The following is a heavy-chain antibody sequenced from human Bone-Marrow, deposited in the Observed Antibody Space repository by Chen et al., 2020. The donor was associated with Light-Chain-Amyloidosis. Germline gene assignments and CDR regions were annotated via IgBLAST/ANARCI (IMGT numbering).Heavy chain of an antibody. Sequence: EEQLVESGGGSVQPGGSLRLSCTASGLTFSSHWMHWVRQAPGKGLVWVSRINGDGSNIYYADSVKGRFTISRDNAKNTLYLQMNSLRAEDTAVYYCASLHDYNTYHLPFDYWGQGTLVTVSS. V-gene: IGHV3-74*01. J-gene: IGHJ4*02. CDR3: ASLHDYNTYHLPFDY. CDR2: INGDGSNI. D-gene: IGHD4-4*01. CDR1: GLTFSSHW.